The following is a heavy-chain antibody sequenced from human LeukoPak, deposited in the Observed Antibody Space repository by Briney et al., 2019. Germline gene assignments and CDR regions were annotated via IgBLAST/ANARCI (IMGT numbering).Heavy chain of an antibody. V-gene: IGHV3-23*01. CDR1: GFTFSSYA. Sequence: GGSLRLSCAASGFTFSSYAMSWVRQAPGKGLEWVSAISGSGGSTYYADSVKGRFTISRDNSKNTLYLQMNSLRAEDTAVYYCARGLIETQGLVIKSVLLWFGELSPWGQGTLVTVSS. CDR3: ARGLIETQGLVIKSVLLWFGELSP. D-gene: IGHD3-10*01. J-gene: IGHJ5*02. CDR2: ISGSGGST.